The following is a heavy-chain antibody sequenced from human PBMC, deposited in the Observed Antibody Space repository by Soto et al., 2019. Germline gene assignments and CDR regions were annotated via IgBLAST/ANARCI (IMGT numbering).Heavy chain of an antibody. CDR2: ISSHIISI. CDR3: ARGEGYSSDSHWYFDL. CDR1: GFTFSSYR. Sequence: PGGSLRLSCAASGFTFSSYRMNWVRQTPGKGLKWLSSISSHIISIFHADSVAGRFSISRENAKNAVFRQLNSLRGEDTAVYYCARGEGYSSDSHWYFDLWGRGTLVTVSS. V-gene: IGHV3-21*01. J-gene: IGHJ2*01. D-gene: IGHD6-19*01.